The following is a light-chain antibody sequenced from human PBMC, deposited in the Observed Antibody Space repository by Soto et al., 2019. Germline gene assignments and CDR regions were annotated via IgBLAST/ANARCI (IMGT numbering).Light chain of an antibody. J-gene: IGKJ1*01. Sequence: AIQMTQSPSSLSASVGDRVIITCRASQGISSDLGWYQQKPGKAPKLLIYAASSLQSGVPSRFSGSGSGTDFTLTITSLQPEDFATYYCRQDYNYPWTFGQGTKVEIK. CDR2: AAS. CDR3: RQDYNYPWT. CDR1: QGISSD. V-gene: IGKV1-6*01.